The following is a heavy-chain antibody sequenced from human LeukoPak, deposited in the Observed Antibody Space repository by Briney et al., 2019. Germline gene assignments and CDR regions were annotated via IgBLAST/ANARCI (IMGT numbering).Heavy chain of an antibody. V-gene: IGHV1-46*01. D-gene: IGHD3-9*01. CDR2: INPSGGST. CDR3: ARDRAGLFYDNLTGYPKGWFDP. Sequence: ASVKVSCKASGYTFTSYYMHWVRQAPGQGLEWMGIINPSGGSTSYAQKFQGRVTMTRDTSTSTVYMELSSLRSEDTAVYYCARDRAGLFYDNLTGYPKGWFDPWGQGTLVTVSS. CDR1: GYTFTSYY. J-gene: IGHJ5*02.